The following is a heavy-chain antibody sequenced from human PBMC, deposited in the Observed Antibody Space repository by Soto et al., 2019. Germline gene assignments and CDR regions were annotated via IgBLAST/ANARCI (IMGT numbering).Heavy chain of an antibody. J-gene: IGHJ4*02. Sequence: QVQLQESGPGLVKPSGTLSLTCAVSGVSISSHDWWTWVRQPPGKGLEWIGESHEGGNTNYNSSLESRVTISLDKSKTQFSLKLTSVPVADTAVYYCAARDSGRFYWGQGTLVTVSS. V-gene: IGHV4-4*02. CDR1: GVSISSHDW. CDR2: SHEGGNT. CDR3: AARDSGRFY. D-gene: IGHD5-12*01.